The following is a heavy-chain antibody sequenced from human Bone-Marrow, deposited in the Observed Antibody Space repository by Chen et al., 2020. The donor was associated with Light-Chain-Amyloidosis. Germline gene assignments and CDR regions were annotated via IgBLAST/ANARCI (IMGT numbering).Heavy chain of an antibody. CDR3: SREFTGYDDY. Sequence: DVQLLESGGGLVQPGGSLRLSCAASGFTFRTSWMHWVRQAPGKGLVWVSRINPDGTRVDYADSVRGRFTISRDDAKSTVYLQMNSLRAEDTAVYDCSREFTGYDDYWGQGTLVTVSS. V-gene: IGHV3-74*01. CDR2: INPDGTRV. CDR1: GFTFRTSW. D-gene: IGHD5-12*01. J-gene: IGHJ4*02.